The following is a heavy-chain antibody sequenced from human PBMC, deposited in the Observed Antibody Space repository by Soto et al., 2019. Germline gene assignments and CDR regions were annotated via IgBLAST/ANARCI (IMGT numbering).Heavy chain of an antibody. CDR1: GFTFSSYS. V-gene: IGHV3-21*01. CDR2: ISSSSSYI. J-gene: IGHJ6*02. D-gene: IGHD5-18*01. Sequence: PGGSLRLSCAASGFTFSSYSMNWVRQAPGKGLEWVSSISSSSSYIYYADSVKGRFTISRDNAKNSLYLQMNSLRAEDTAVYYCARDREAGRGYSYGYYYYGMDVWGQGTTVTVSS. CDR3: ARDREAGRGYSYGYYYYGMDV.